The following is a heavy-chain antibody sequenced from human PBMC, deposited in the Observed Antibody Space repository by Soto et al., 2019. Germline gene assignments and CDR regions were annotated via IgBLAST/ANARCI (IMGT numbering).Heavy chain of an antibody. J-gene: IGHJ1*01. D-gene: IGHD3-10*01. Sequence: ASVKVSCKASGYTFTSYGISWVRQATGQGLEWMGWMNPNNGNTDYAPKFQGRVTMTMNTSIGTAYMELSSLRSEDTAVYYCARSPRNYYALGSYSYFRHWGQGTLVTVSS. CDR1: GYTFTSYG. V-gene: IGHV1-8*01. CDR3: ARSPRNYYALGSYSYFRH. CDR2: MNPNNGNT.